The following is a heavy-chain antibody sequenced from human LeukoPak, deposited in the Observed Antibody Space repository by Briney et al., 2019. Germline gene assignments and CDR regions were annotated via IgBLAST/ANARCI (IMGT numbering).Heavy chain of an antibody. Sequence: ASVTVSCKASGYTFTGYYMHWVRQAPGQGLEWMGWINPNSGGTNYAQKFQGRVTMTRDTSISTAYMELSRLRSDDTAVYYCAREYCTNGVCYGGELWFDPWGQETLVTVSS. V-gene: IGHV1-2*02. CDR1: GYTFTGYY. CDR2: INPNSGGT. CDR3: AREYCTNGVCYGGELWFDP. J-gene: IGHJ5*02. D-gene: IGHD2-8*01.